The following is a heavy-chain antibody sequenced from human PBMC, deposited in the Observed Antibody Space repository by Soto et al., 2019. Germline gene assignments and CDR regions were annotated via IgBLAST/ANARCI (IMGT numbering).Heavy chain of an antibody. CDR3: ARHVGAATFDY. Sequence: SETLSLTCTVSGGSISSSTYDWGWIRQPPGRGLEWIGSISYSGTTYYNPSLKSRVTISIDTSKNQFSLNVTSVTAADTAVYYCARHVGAATFDYWGQGTLVTVSS. CDR1: GGSISSSTYD. D-gene: IGHD2-15*01. V-gene: IGHV4-39*01. CDR2: ISYSGTT. J-gene: IGHJ4*02.